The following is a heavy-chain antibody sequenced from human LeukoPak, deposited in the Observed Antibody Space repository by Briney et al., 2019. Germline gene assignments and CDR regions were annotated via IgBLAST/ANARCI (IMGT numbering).Heavy chain of an antibody. CDR2: IYYSGST. V-gene: IGHV4-59*08. D-gene: IGHD1-26*01. CDR3: ARLDSGSYYGWFDP. J-gene: IGHJ5*02. Sequence: PSETLSLTCTVSGGSISSYYWSWIRQPPGKGLEWIGYIYYSGSTNYNPSLKSRVTISVDTSKNQFSLKLSSVTAADTAVYYCARLDSGSYYGWFDPWGQGTLVTVSS. CDR1: GGSISSYY.